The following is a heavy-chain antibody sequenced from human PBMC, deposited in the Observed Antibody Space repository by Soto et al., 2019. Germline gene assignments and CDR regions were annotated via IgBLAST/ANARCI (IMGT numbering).Heavy chain of an antibody. J-gene: IGHJ6*02. CDR1: GFTFSSYG. CDR3: ASGGGGRTSFCSCGKDV. CDR2: IWYDGSNK. Sequence: QVQLVESGGGVVQPGRSLRLSCAASGFTFSSYGMHWVRQAPGKGLEWVAGIWYDGSNKYYADSVKGRFTISRDNSQNTLSIQMNSLGAGDEAVYYWASGGGGRTSFCSCGKDVWGQGTTVNVSS. V-gene: IGHV3-33*01. D-gene: IGHD1-26*01.